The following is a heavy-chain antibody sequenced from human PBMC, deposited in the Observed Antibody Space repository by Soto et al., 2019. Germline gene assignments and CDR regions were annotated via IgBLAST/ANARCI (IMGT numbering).Heavy chain of an antibody. V-gene: IGHV3-72*01. CDR2: IRNRIYSVTT. CDR1: GFTFSDHY. D-gene: IGHD2-15*01. Sequence: EVQLVESGGGLVQPGGSLRVSCAASGFTFSDHYMEWVRQAPGKGLEWVGRIRNRIYSVTTEYAASVKDRFTISRDNSRTSLSLQMNSLKPEDTAVYSGAPSASRPNNRWSGFDCWGQGTLVSVSS. J-gene: IGHJ4*02. CDR3: APSASRPNNRWSGFDC.